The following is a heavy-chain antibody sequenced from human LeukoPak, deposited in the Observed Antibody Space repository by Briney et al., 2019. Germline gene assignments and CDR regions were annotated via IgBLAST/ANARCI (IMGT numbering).Heavy chain of an antibody. V-gene: IGHV1-2*02. CDR2: INPNSGGT. D-gene: IGHD3-9*01. Sequence: ASVKVSCKASGYTFTGCYMHWVRQAPGQGLEWMGWINPNSGGTNYAQKFQGRVTMTRDTSISTAYMELSRLRSDDTAVYYCARDREGYYDILTGYYGVGAFDIWGQGTMVTVSS. CDR3: ARDREGYYDILTGYYGVGAFDI. J-gene: IGHJ3*02. CDR1: GYTFTGCY.